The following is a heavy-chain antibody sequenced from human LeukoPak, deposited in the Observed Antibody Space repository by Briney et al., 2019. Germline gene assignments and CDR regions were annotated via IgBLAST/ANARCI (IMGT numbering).Heavy chain of an antibody. Sequence: GGSLRLSCAASGFTFRSYAMSWVRQAPGKGLEWVSGISGSGDSTHYADSVKGRFTVSRDNSKNTLYLQMNSLGAEDTAVYFCANEVPNYDFWSGYSPFDYWGQGTLVIVSS. J-gene: IGHJ4*02. V-gene: IGHV3-23*01. CDR3: ANEVPNYDFWSGYSPFDY. CDR2: ISGSGDST. CDR1: GFTFRSYA. D-gene: IGHD3-3*01.